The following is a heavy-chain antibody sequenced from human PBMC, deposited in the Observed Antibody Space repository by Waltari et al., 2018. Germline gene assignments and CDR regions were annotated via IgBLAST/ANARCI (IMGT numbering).Heavy chain of an antibody. D-gene: IGHD5-12*01. V-gene: IGHV1-24*01. J-gene: IGHJ5*02. CDR1: GYTLTELS. CDR3: ATEGVNIVATTQDSGNWFDP. Sequence: QVQLVQSGAEVKKPGASVKVSCKVSGYTLTELSMHWVRQAPGKGLEWMGGFDPEDGETSYAQKFQGRVTMTEDTSTDTAYMELSSLRSEDTAVYYCATEGVNIVATTQDSGNWFDPWGQGTLVTVSS. CDR2: FDPEDGET.